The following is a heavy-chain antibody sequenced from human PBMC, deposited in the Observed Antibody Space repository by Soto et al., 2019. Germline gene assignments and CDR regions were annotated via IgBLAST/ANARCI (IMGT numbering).Heavy chain of an antibody. J-gene: IGHJ6*02. CDR1: GDTFSSYA. D-gene: IGHD6-19*01. Sequence: ASVKVSCKASGDTFSSYAISWLRQAPGQGPEWLGGIIPIFGTANYAQKFQGRVTITADDCTSTAYMVLSSLRSEDTAVYYCASFEGYSSGWYGGDYYGMDVSGQGTTVTVSS. CDR2: IIPIFGTA. V-gene: IGHV1-69*13. CDR3: ASFEGYSSGWYGGDYYGMDV.